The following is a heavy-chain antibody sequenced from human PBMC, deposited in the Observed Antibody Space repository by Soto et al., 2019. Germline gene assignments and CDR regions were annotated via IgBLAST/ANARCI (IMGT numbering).Heavy chain of an antibody. CDR3: ARAAVAGTWADAFDI. CDR2: ISSSSSYI. J-gene: IGHJ3*02. Sequence: GGSLRLSCAASGFTFSSYSMNWVRQAPGKGLEWVSSISSSSSYIYYADSVKGRFTISRDNAKNSLYLQMNSLRAEDTAVYYCARAAVAGTWADAFDIWGQGTMVTVSS. V-gene: IGHV3-21*01. CDR1: GFTFSSYS. D-gene: IGHD6-19*01.